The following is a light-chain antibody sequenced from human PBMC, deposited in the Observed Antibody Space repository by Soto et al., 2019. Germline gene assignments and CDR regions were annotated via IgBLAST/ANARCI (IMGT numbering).Light chain of an antibody. J-gene: IGLJ2*01. Sequence: QSVLTQPASVSGSPGQSITISCTGTSSDVGGYNYVSWYQQHPGKAPKLMIYDVSNRPSGVSNRFSGSKSGNTASLTISGLQAEDEADYYCSSYTSSRGVFGGGTQLTVL. V-gene: IGLV2-14*01. CDR3: SSYTSSRGV. CDR1: SSDVGGYNY. CDR2: DVS.